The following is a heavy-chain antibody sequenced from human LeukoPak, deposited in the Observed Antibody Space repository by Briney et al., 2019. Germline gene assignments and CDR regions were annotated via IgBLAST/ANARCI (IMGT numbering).Heavy chain of an antibody. J-gene: IGHJ5*02. V-gene: IGHV3-7*01. CDR1: GFTFSSYA. Sequence: PGGSLRLSCAASGFTFSSYAMSWVRQAPGKGLEWVANIKQDGSEKYYVDSVKGRFTISRDNAKNSLDLQMNSLRGEDTAVYYCTRSIYGGIDQWGQGTLVTVSS. CDR3: TRSIYGGIDQ. CDR2: IKQDGSEK. D-gene: IGHD4-23*01.